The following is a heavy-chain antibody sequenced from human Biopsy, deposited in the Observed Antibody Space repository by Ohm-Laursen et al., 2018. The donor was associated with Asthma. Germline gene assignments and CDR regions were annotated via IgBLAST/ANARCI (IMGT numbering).Heavy chain of an antibody. V-gene: IGHV1-18*01. D-gene: IGHD3-10*01. CDR1: GYTFNSVG. CDR3: ARAVDYSHYYGIDV. CDR2: ISVYNGNT. J-gene: IGHJ6*02. Sequence: SSVKVSCKASGYTFNSVGITWVRQAPGQGLEWMGWISVYNGNTKVAQKLQDRVTMITDTSTSTAYMELRSLRSDDTAVYFCARAVDYSHYYGIDVWNQGTTVTVS.